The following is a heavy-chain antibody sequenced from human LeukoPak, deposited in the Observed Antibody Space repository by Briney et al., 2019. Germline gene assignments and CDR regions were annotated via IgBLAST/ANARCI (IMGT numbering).Heavy chain of an antibody. CDR2: IRYDGSNK. CDR1: GFTFSSYG. J-gene: IGHJ6*03. D-gene: IGHD2-2*01. Sequence: PGRSLRLSCAASGFTFSSYGMHWVRQAPGKGLEWVAFIRYDGSNKYYADSVKGRFTISRDNSKNTLYLQMNSLRAEDTAVYYCVKDKVPASDYYYYMDVWGKGTTVTVSS. V-gene: IGHV3-30*02. CDR3: VKDKVPASDYYYYMDV.